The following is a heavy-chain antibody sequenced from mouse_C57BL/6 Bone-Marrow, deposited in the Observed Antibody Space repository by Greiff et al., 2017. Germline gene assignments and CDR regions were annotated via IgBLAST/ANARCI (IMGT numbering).Heavy chain of an antibody. V-gene: IGHV1-74*01. D-gene: IGHD1-1*01. CDR1: GYTFTSYW. CDR3: AIRGTTGGAEGWDY. Sequence: QVQLQQPGAELVKPGASVQVSCKASGYTFTSYWMHWVKQRPGQGLEWIGRIHPSDSDTNYTHKFKGKATLTVDKSSSTANMQLSSLTADDSAVYDGAIRGTTGGAEGWDYWGQGTTLTGAS. CDR2: IHPSDSDT. J-gene: IGHJ2*01.